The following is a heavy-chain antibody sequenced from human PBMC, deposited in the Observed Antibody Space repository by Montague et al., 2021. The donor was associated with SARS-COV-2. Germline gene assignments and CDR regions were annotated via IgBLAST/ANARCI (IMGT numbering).Heavy chain of an antibody. D-gene: IGHD3-9*01. CDR3: ARLPYILPGYAYFDF. CDR1: GDSISNYY. Sequence: SETLSLTCTVSGDSISNYYWSWIRRPPGKGLEWLGYIYYSGSTNYNPSLKSRVTMSVDTSKNQFSLRLSSVTAADTAVYYCARLPYILPGYAYFDFWGQGSLVIVSS. CDR2: IYYSGST. V-gene: IGHV4-59*08. J-gene: IGHJ4*02.